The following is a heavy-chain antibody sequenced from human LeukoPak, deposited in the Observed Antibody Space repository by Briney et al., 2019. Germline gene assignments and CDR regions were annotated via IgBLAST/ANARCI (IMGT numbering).Heavy chain of an antibody. Sequence: SQTLSLTCAVSGGSISSGGYSWSWIRQPPGKGLEWIGYIYHSGSTYYNPSLKSRVTISVDRSKNQFSLKLSSVTAADTAVYYCARIRITMVRGVITKYDAFDIWGQGTMVTVSS. CDR2: IYHSGST. V-gene: IGHV4-30-2*01. CDR3: ARIRITMVRGVITKYDAFDI. CDR1: GGSISSGGYS. J-gene: IGHJ3*02. D-gene: IGHD3-10*01.